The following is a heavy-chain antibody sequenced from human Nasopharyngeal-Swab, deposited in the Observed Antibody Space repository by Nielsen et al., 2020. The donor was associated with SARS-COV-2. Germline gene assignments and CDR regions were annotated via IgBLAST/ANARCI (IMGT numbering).Heavy chain of an antibody. J-gene: IGHJ4*02. D-gene: IGHD1-26*01. CDR2: IYYSGST. Sequence: SETLSLTCTVSGGSISNSYWSWIRQPPGKGLEWIGYIYYSGSTNYNPSLKGRVTISVDTSKNKFSLKLSSVTAADTAVYYCARAGKPKPRLPILYSGSYHDKKYSFDDFDDWGQGTLVTVSS. V-gene: IGHV4-59*01. CDR1: GGSISNSY. CDR3: ARAGKPKPRLPILYSGSYHDKKYSFDDFDD.